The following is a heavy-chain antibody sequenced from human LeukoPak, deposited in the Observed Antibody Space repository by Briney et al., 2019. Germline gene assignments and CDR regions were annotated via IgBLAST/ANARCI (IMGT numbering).Heavy chain of an antibody. CDR3: ARGQEEWERLQRAVHFDY. V-gene: IGHV4-34*01. J-gene: IGHJ4*02. Sequence: NTSETLSLTCAVYGGSFSDYYWSWIRQSPGKGLEWIGEINHSGSTNYNPSLKSRVTMSADTSKNQFSLRLSSVTAADTAVYYCARGQEEWERLQRAVHFDYWGQGTLVTVSS. CDR1: GGSFSDYY. D-gene: IGHD5-24*01. CDR2: INHSGST.